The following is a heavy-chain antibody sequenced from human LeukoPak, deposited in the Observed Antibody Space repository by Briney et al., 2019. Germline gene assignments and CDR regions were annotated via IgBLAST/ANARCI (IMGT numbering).Heavy chain of an antibody. CDR1: GYTFTGYY. CDR2: INPNSGGT. J-gene: IGHJ4*02. D-gene: IGHD6-13*01. V-gene: IGHV1-2*02. CDR3: ARGSPGYSSSWANFDW. Sequence: ASVNVSCQASGYTFTGYYMHWVRQAPGQGLEWMGWINPNSGGTNYAQKFQGRVTMTRDTSISTAYMELSRLRSDDTAVYYCARGSPGYSSSWANFDWWGQGTLVTVSS.